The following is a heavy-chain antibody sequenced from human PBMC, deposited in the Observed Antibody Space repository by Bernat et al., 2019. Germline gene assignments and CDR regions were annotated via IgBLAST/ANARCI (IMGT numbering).Heavy chain of an antibody. J-gene: IGHJ4*02. CDR2: LNNRGGSA. V-gene: IGHV3-23*04. CDR1: GFTVSSNY. CDR3: AKDAVDSALSEY. Sequence: EVQLVESGGGLVQPGGSLRLSCAASGFTVSSNYMSWVRQAPGKGLEWVSSLNNRGGSAYYADSVKGRFTISTDSSKNTLYLEMNSLRVEDTAVYYCAKDAVDSALSEYWGQGTLVTVAS. D-gene: IGHD5-18*01.